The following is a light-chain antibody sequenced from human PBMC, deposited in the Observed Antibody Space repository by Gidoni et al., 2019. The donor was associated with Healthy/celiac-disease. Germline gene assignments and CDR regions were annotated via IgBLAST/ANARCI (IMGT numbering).Light chain of an antibody. Sequence: EIVLTQSPGTLSLSPGERATISCRASQSVSSSYLAWYQQKPGQAPRLLIYGASSRAAGIPDRCSGSGSGTDFTLTISRLEPEDFAVYYCQQYGSSPGFTFGPGTKVEIK. CDR3: QQYGSSPGFT. CDR2: GAS. J-gene: IGKJ3*01. V-gene: IGKV3-20*01. CDR1: QSVSSSY.